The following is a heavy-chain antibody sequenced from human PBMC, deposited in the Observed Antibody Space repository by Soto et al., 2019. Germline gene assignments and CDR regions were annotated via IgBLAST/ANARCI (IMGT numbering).Heavy chain of an antibody. CDR3: ARKHSLDYIRWGLDP. Sequence: ASVKVSCKASGYPFSDNQIHWLRRAPGQGLEWMGRINPKSDDTNYAQKFQGRVTMTRDTSIDTAYLELTGLTSDDTATYYCARKHSLDYIRWGLDPWGQGTLFTIAS. V-gene: IGHV1-2*02. CDR1: GYPFSDNQ. J-gene: IGHJ5*02. CDR2: INPKSDDT. D-gene: IGHD4-4*01.